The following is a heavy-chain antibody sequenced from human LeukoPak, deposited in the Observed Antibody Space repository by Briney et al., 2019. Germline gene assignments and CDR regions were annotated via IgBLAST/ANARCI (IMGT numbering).Heavy chain of an antibody. CDR1: GGSISSSSYY. D-gene: IGHD5-18*01. CDR3: AKDSYSKGDY. V-gene: IGHV3-7*01. J-gene: IGHJ4*02. CDR2: IKNDGTVK. Sequence: TSETLSLTCTVSGGSISSSSYYWGWVRQAPGKGLEWVANIKNDGTVKNYVDSVKGRFTISRDNAKNSLYLQMNSLGAEDTGVYYCAKDSYSKGDYWGQGVLVTVSS.